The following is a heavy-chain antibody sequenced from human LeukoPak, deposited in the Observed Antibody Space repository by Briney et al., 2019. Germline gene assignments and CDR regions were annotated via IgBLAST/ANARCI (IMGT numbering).Heavy chain of an antibody. CDR3: ARVLYSSSWYGDYNWFDP. D-gene: IGHD6-13*01. J-gene: IGHJ5*02. Sequence: ASVRVSCMASGYTFTIYDINWVRQAPRQGLGWMGWINPNSGNTGYAQKFQGRVTMTRNTSISTAYMELSSLRSEDTAVYYCARVLYSSSWYGDYNWFDPWGQGTLVTVSS. CDR2: INPNSGNT. CDR1: GYTFTIYD. V-gene: IGHV1-8*01.